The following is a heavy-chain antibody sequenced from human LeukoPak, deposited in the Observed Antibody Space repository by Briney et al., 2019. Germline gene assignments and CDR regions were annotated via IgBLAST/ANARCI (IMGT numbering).Heavy chain of an antibody. CDR3: ARGGYCSSTSCQDWFDP. CDR2: IYYSGST. D-gene: IGHD2-2*01. CDR1: GGSISSSSYY. J-gene: IGHJ5*02. V-gene: IGHV4-39*07. Sequence: SETLSLTCTVSGGSISSSSYYWGWIRQPPGKGLEWIGSIYYSGSTYYNPSLKSRVTISVDTSKNQFSLKLSSVTAADTAVYYCARGGYCSSTSCQDWFDPWGQGTLVTVSS.